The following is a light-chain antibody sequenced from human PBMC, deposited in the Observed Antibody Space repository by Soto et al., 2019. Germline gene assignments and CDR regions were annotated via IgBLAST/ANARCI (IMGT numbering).Light chain of an antibody. V-gene: IGKV3-15*01. Sequence: EIVLTQSPGTLSLSPGERATLSCRASQSVSSYLAWYQQKPGQAPRLLIFDASTRATGIPARFSGSGSGTEFTLTITSLQSEDFAVYYCQQYNAWPRTFGQGTKVDIK. J-gene: IGKJ1*01. CDR2: DAS. CDR3: QQYNAWPRT. CDR1: QSVSSY.